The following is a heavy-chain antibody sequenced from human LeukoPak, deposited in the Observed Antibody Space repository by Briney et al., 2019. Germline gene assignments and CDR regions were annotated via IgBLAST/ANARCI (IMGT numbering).Heavy chain of an antibody. V-gene: IGHV4-39*01. Sequence: SETLSLTCNVSGDFFISSSNYWVWIRQPPGKGLEWVGSIYYDGSTYYNSALKSRATIFADTSKSQFSLKLNSVIAADTAVYYCGRRGLLVPASWGQGTLVTVSS. J-gene: IGHJ5*02. CDR1: GDFFISSSNY. CDR2: IYYDGST. CDR3: GRRGLLVPAS. D-gene: IGHD2-2*01.